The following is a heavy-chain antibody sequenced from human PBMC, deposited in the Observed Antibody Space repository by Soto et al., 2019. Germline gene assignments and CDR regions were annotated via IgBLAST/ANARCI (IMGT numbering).Heavy chain of an antibody. CDR3: ATTDLGMATTNFDY. D-gene: IGHD5-12*01. CDR2: FDPEDGET. CDR1: GYTLTELS. J-gene: IGHJ4*02. Sequence: GASLKVSCKVSGYTLTELSMRWVRQAPGKGLEWMGGFDPEDGETIYAQKFQGRVTMTEDTSTDTAYMELSSLRSEDTAVYYCATTDLGMATTNFDYWGQGTLVTAPQ. V-gene: IGHV1-24*01.